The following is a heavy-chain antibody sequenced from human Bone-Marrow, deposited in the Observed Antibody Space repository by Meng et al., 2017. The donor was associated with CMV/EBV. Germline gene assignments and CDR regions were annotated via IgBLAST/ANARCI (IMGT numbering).Heavy chain of an antibody. CDR2: IWYDGSNK. Sequence: GGSLRLSCAASGFTFSSYGMHWVRQAQGKGLEWVAVIWYDGSNKYYADSVKGRFTISRDNSKNTLYLQMNSLRAEDTAVYYCAKDGRGWSLRRGYYYGMDVWGQGTKVTVSS. V-gene: IGHV3-33*06. J-gene: IGHJ6*02. CDR1: GFTFSSYG. CDR3: AKDGRGWSLRRGYYYGMDV. D-gene: IGHD6-19*01.